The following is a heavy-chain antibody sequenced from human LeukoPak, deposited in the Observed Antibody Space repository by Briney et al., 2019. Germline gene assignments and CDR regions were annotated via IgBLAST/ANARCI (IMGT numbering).Heavy chain of an antibody. J-gene: IGHJ4*02. Sequence: GGSLRLSCAASGLTFRSYWMTWVRQAPGKGLEWASAISGSGGSTYYADSVKGRFTISRDNSKNTLYLQMNSLRAEDTAVYYCAKQGYYYDYYFDYWGQGTLVTVSS. CDR1: GLTFRSYW. CDR3: AKQGYYYDYYFDY. CDR2: ISGSGGST. V-gene: IGHV3-23*01. D-gene: IGHD3-22*01.